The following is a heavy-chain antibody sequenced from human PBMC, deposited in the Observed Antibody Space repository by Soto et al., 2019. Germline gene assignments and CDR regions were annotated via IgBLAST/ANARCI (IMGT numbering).Heavy chain of an antibody. CDR2: IYYSGST. D-gene: IGHD3-22*01. CDR3: ARAQYYYDSSGYYQLWFDP. V-gene: IGHV4-59*01. CDR1: GGSISSYC. J-gene: IGHJ5*02. Sequence: PSETLPLTCTASGGSISSYCWSWIRQPPGKGLEWIGYIYYSGSTNYNPSLKSRVTISVDTSKNQFSLKLSSVTAADTAVYYCARAQYYYDSSGYYQLWFDPWGQGTLVTVSS.